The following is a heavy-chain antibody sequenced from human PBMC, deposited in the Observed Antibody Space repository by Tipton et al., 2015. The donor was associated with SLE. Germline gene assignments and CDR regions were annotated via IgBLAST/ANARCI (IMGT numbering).Heavy chain of an antibody. J-gene: IGHJ3*01. CDR2: IYYSGST. V-gene: IGHV4-39*02. D-gene: IGHD2-15*01. CDR1: GASISSSNYY. Sequence: VKPSETLSLICIVSGASISSSNYYWGWIRQPPGKGLEWIGNIYYSGSTYYNPSLKSQVTMSVDTSKNHFSLKLSSLTATDTAVYFCAVAPTITRGGFDVWGQGTMVTVSA. CDR3: AVAPTITRGGFDV.